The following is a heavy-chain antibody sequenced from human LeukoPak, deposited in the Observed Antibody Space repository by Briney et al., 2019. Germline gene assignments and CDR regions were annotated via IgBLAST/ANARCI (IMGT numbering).Heavy chain of an antibody. D-gene: IGHD2-15*01. V-gene: IGHV3-53*01. J-gene: IGHJ4*02. Sequence: GGSLRLSCAASGFIVSSTYMSWVRQAPGKGLEWVSFLHTDDTTYYADSVTGRFTISKDNSKNTIYFQMNSLRVEDTAVYYCARGTQVRAAAFRNLGQGTLVTVSS. CDR2: LHTDDTT. CDR1: GFIVSSTY. CDR3: ARGTQVRAAAFRN.